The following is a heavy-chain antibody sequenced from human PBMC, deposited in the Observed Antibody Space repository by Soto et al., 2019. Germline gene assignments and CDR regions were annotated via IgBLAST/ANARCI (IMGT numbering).Heavy chain of an antibody. CDR3: ARQGDWWDSSGYYMLVAFDI. J-gene: IGHJ3*02. D-gene: IGHD3-22*01. Sequence: QLQLQESGPGLVKPSETLSLTCTVSGGSFSSSSYYWGWIRQPPGKGLEWIGSIYYSGSTYYNPSLKSRVTISVDTSKNQFSLKLSSVTAADTAVYYCARQGDWWDSSGYYMLVAFDIWGQGTMVTVSS. CDR1: GGSFSSSSYY. V-gene: IGHV4-39*01. CDR2: IYYSGST.